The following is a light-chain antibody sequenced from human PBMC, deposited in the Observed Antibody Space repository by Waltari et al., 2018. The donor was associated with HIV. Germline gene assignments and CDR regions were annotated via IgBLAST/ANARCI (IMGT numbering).Light chain of an antibody. CDR2: KTS. CDR1: QTLLYSDGYKY. J-gene: IGKJ2*01. CDR3: MQALQAYS. Sequence: DIEMTQSPLSLPVTPGESASISCRSSQTLLYSDGYKYLDWYQQKPGQSPRLLIYKTSNRASGVSDRFSGSASGTDFTLRISRVEAEDVGVYYCMQALQAYSFGQGTKLEIK. V-gene: IGKV2-28*01.